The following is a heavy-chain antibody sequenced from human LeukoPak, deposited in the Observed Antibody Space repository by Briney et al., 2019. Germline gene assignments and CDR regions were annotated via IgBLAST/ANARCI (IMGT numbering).Heavy chain of an antibody. CDR1: GFTFSDYG. CDR2: IRYDGKEE. CDR3: VKDLRDSSSFYSRLD. D-gene: IGHD6-13*01. Sequence: PGGSLRLSCAASGFTFSDYGIHWVRQSPGKGLEWVTFIRYDGKEEYYAESVKGRFSVSKDNFRNTAFLQLNSLRVEDTAVYFCVKDLRDSSSFYSRLDWGQGTLVTVSS. J-gene: IGHJ4*02. V-gene: IGHV3-30*02.